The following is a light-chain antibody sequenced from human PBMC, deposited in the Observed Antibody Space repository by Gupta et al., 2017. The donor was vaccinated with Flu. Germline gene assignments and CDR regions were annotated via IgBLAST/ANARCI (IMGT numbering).Light chain of an antibody. J-gene: IGKJ1*01. Sequence: DIQMTQSPSTLSASVGDRVTIPCRASQSISSWLAWYQQKPGKAPKLLIYKASSLESGVPSRFSGSGSGTEFTLTISSLQPDYFATYYCQQDNSYPWTFGQGTKVEIK. CDR3: QQDNSYPWT. V-gene: IGKV1-5*03. CDR2: KAS. CDR1: QSISSW.